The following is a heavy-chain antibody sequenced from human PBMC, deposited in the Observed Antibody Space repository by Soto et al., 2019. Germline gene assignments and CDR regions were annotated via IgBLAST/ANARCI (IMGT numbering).Heavy chain of an antibody. CDR3: ARDFYDYVWGSYRPRMDV. Sequence: ASVKVSCKASGYTFTSYGISWVRQAPRQGLEWMGWISAYNGNTNYAQKLQGRVTMTTDTSTSTAYMELRSLRSDDTAVYYCARDFYDYVWGSYRPRMDVWGQGTTVTV. CDR1: GYTFTSYG. D-gene: IGHD3-16*02. V-gene: IGHV1-18*01. CDR2: ISAYNGNT. J-gene: IGHJ6*02.